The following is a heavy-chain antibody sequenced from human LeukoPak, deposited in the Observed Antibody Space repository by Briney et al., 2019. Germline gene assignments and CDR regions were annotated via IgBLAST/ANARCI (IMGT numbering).Heavy chain of an antibody. CDR3: AGYYYDSSRGFDL. J-gene: IGHJ5*02. D-gene: IGHD3-22*01. V-gene: IGHV3-20*04. Sequence: GGSLTLSCAASGFKLDDYGMSWVRQAPGKGLEWVCDINWNGAWTGYADSVKGRFTISRDNAKNSLYLQMNSLRAEDTALYYCAGYYYDSSRGFDLWGQGTLVTVSA. CDR1: GFKLDDYG. CDR2: INWNGAWT.